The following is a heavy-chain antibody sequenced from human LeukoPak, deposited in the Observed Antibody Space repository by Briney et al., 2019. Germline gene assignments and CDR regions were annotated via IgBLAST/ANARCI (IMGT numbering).Heavy chain of an antibody. Sequence: GGSLRLSCAASGFTFSSYAMSWVRQAPGKGLEWVSAISGSGGSTYYADSVKGRFTISRDNSKNTLYLQMNSRRAEDTAVYYCASWGYYYGSGSPSNFDYWGQGTLVTVSS. CDR2: ISGSGGST. CDR3: ASWGYYYGSGSPSNFDY. V-gene: IGHV3-23*01. D-gene: IGHD3-10*01. CDR1: GFTFSSYA. J-gene: IGHJ4*02.